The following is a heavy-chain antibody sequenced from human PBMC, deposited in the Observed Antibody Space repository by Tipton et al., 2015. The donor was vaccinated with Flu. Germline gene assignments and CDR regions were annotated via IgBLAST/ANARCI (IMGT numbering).Heavy chain of an antibody. J-gene: IGHJ5*02. V-gene: IGHV6-1*01. D-gene: IGHD3-10*01. CDR2: TYQRSMWHH. CDR1: GDSVSSNVAT. Sequence: GLVKPSQTLSLTCVISGDSVSSNVATWNWIRQSPSRGLEWLGKTYQRSMWHHIYAVSLRGRITITPDTSKNQFSLQLNSVTPEDTAVYYCARGSGSGPKDWFDPWGQGTQVTVPS. CDR3: ARGSGSGPKDWFDP.